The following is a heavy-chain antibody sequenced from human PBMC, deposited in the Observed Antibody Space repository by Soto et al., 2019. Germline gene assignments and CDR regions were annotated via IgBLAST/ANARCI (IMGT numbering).Heavy chain of an antibody. J-gene: IGHJ5*02. CDR1: GFTFSDYA. CDR2: IWHDGINE. Sequence: QERLVESGGGVVQPGRSLRLSCAVSGFTFSDYAMHWVRQAPGKGLEWVALIWHDGINEFYADSVKGRFTISRDISNNTLYLQMNRLRPEDTAVYYCTKSRGDAYKWGLGLDQWGQGTLVTVSS. V-gene: IGHV3-33*03. CDR3: TKSRGDAYKWGLGLDQ. D-gene: IGHD3-10*01.